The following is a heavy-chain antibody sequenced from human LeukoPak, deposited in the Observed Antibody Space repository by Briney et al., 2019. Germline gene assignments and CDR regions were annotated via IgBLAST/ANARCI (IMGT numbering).Heavy chain of an antibody. D-gene: IGHD3-10*01. J-gene: IGHJ4*02. V-gene: IGHV3-30*03. CDR2: ISYSGSTK. CDR1: GFTFSNYA. Sequence: GRSLRLSCADAGFTFSNYAMHWVHQAPGKGLQWVAVISYSGSTKYYAGSVKGRFTISRDNSKNTLYLQMNSLRAEDTAVYYCARENDYGSEGEFDYWGQGTLVTVSS. CDR3: ARENDYGSEGEFDY.